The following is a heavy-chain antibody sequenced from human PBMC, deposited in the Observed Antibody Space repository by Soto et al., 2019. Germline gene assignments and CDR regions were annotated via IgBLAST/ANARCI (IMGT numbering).Heavy chain of an antibody. V-gene: IGHV3-30*18. CDR3: AKGGNRITIFGVVQNWFDP. CDR2: ISYDGSDK. Sequence: QVQLVESGGGVVQPGRSLRLSCAASGFSFSSYGMHWVRQAPGKGLEWVALISYDGSDKYYADSVKGRFTISRDNSKNTLYLRMNSRRAEDRAVYYCAKGGNRITIFGVVQNWFDPWGQGTLVTVSS. J-gene: IGHJ5*02. CDR1: GFSFSSYG. D-gene: IGHD3-3*01.